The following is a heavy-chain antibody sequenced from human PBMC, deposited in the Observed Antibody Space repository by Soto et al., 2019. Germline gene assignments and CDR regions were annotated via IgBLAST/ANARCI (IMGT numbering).Heavy chain of an antibody. J-gene: IGHJ4*02. CDR1: GFTFSSFG. Sequence: GGSLRLSCAASGFTFSSFGMHWARQAPGKGLEWVGFIRSKAYGGTTEYAASVKGRFTISRDDFKSIAYLQMNSLKSEYTAVYYCTLHVCGDSCGSPVPGPYFDYWGQGTLVTVSS. CDR3: TLHVCGDSCGSPVPGPYFDY. D-gene: IGHD5-18*01. CDR2: IRSKAYGGTT. V-gene: IGHV3-49*04.